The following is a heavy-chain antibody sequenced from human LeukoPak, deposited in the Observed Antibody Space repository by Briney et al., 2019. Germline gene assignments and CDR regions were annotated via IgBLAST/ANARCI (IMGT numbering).Heavy chain of an antibody. CDR3: AKVSWLGTLPSYHFDS. V-gene: IGHV3-23*01. Sequence: GGSLRLSCAASGFTFSDHAMSWVRQAPGKGLEWVSAIRGTGTTTFYAASVKGRFTISRDNSKNTADLQMNSLRAEDTAVYYCAKVSWLGTLPSYHFDSWGQGTQVTISS. D-gene: IGHD6-19*01. CDR1: GFTFSDHA. CDR2: IRGTGTTT. J-gene: IGHJ4*02.